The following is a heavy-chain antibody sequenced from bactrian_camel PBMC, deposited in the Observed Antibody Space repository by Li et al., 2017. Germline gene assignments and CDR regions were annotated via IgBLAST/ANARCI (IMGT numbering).Heavy chain of an antibody. Sequence: VQPVESGGGSVQARESLRLSCVSSRGTISRACRMAWFRQGPGKEREGVAAIGQHGDTSYADSVKGRFTISRDNAKNTLDLQMNSLTPDDSAMYYCAADFRTVVAGCTFYDYTYWGRGTQVTVS. CDR1: RGTISRAC. CDR2: IGQHGDT. V-gene: IGHV3S53*01. D-gene: IGHD6*01. J-gene: IGHJ4*01. CDR3: AADFRTVVAGCTFYDYTY.